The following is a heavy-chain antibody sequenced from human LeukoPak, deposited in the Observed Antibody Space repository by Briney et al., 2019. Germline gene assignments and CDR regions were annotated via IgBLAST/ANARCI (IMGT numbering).Heavy chain of an antibody. CDR3: ARDGIVGAYNSGNDY. D-gene: IGHD1-26*01. CDR1: RFTLSSYA. CDR2: MNSDGSTT. V-gene: IGHV3-74*01. Sequence: PGGSLRLSCAASRFTLSSYAMSWVPRAPGKGLGWVSGMNSDGSTTPYRDSVKGRFTISRDNAKNTLYLQMKRLRAEDTAVYYCARDGIVGAYNSGNDYWGQGTLVTVSS. J-gene: IGHJ4*02.